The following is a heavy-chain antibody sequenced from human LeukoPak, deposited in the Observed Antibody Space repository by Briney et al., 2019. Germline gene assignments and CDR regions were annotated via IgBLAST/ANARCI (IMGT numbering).Heavy chain of an antibody. J-gene: IGHJ4*02. CDR1: GFTFSRFE. V-gene: IGHV3-48*03. Sequence: PGGSLRLSCVASGFTFSRFEMNWVRQAPGKGLEWISHISSGTYIAYSDSVKGRFTISRDNAKNSLYLQMNSLRAEDTALYYCTRAQEGESTGTDGGDCWGQGTLVTVSS. D-gene: IGHD4-23*01. CDR2: ISSGTYI. CDR3: TRAQEGESTGTDGGDC.